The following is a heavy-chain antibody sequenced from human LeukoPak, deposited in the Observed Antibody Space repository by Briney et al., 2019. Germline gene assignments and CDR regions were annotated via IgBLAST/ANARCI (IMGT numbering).Heavy chain of an antibody. CDR2: ISSSSSTI. J-gene: IGHJ4*02. CDR1: GFTFSSYS. CDR3: ARVRGGNYFDY. V-gene: IGHV3-48*04. Sequence: GGSLRLSCAASGFTFSSYSMNWVRQAPGKGLEWVSYISSSSSTIYYADSVKGRFTISRDNAKNSLYLQMNSLRAEDTAVYYCARVRGGNYFDYWGQGTLVTVSS. D-gene: IGHD3-16*01.